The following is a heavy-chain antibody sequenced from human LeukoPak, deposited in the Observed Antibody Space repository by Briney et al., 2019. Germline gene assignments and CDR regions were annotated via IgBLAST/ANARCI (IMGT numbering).Heavy chain of an antibody. CDR1: GFTFSSYW. J-gene: IGHJ5*02. D-gene: IGHD2-15*01. CDR2: IKQDGSEK. CDR3: ARDLVVNWFDP. V-gene: IGHV3-7*01. Sequence: GGSLRLSCAASGFTFSSYWMSWVRQAPGKGLEWVANIKQDGSEKYYVNSVKGRFTISRDNAKNSLYLQMNSLRAEDTAVYYCARDLVVNWFDPWGQGTLVTVSS.